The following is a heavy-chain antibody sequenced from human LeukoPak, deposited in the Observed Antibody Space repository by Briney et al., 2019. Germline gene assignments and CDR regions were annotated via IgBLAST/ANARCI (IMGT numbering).Heavy chain of an antibody. V-gene: IGHV4-61*01. D-gene: IGHD3-22*01. CDR2: IYHSGNT. Sequence: SETLSLTCTVSGGSVSSGSSFWSWIRQPPGKGLEWIGYIYHSGNTNYNPSLKSRVTISVDTSKSQLSLKLNSVTAADTAVYYCARDWAPYYDSSGYIRHHLGEYYFDYWGQGTLVTVSS. J-gene: IGHJ4*02. CDR1: GGSVSSGSSF. CDR3: ARDWAPYYDSSGYIRHHLGEYYFDY.